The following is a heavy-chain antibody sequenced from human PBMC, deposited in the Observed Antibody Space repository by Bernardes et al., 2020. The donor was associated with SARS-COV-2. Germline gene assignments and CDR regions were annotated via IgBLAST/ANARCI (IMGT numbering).Heavy chain of an antibody. CDR2: VSYSGDR. CDR1: ENSMRNYF. Sequence: SETLCLTCSIPENSMRNYFWGWIRQSPGKILEWIGYVSYSGDREYTSSLKTRVTISLDSSKKQISLNLTSVTAADTALYYCVRMYYGGVAGSKNFDDWGQGTRVTVSS. J-gene: IGHJ4*02. CDR3: VRMYYGGVAGSKNFDD. V-gene: IGHV4-59*13. D-gene: IGHD2-21*01.